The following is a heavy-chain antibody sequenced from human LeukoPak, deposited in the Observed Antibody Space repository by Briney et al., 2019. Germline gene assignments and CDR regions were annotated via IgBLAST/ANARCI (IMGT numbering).Heavy chain of an antibody. CDR1: GFTFSSYS. D-gene: IGHD5-24*01. CDR3: ARGTVDGYSHFDY. V-gene: IGHV3-48*02. CDR2: ITASGTAM. Sequence: GGSLRLSCAASGFTFSSYSMNWVRQAPGKGLEWVSHITASGTAMFYADSVKGRFTISRDNAKNSLYLQMNSLRDEDTAVYYCARGTVDGYSHFDYWGQGTLVTVSS. J-gene: IGHJ4*02.